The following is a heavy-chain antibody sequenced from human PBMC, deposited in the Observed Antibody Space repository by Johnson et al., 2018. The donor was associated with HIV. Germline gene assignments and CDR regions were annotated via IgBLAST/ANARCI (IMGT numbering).Heavy chain of an antibody. J-gene: IGHJ3*02. Sequence: QVQLVESGGGVVQPGRYLRLSCAASGFIFRSSAMSWVRQAPGKGLEWVAVIWYDGSNKYYADSVKGRFTISRDNSKNTLYLQMNSLRAEDTAVYYCARDGYSSGWYGNDAFDIWGQGTMVTVSS. CDR3: ARDGYSSGWYGNDAFDI. V-gene: IGHV3-33*08. CDR1: GFIFRSSA. D-gene: IGHD6-19*01. CDR2: IWYDGSNK.